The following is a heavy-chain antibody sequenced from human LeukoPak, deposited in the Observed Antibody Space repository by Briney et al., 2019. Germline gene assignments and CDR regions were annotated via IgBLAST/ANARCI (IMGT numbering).Heavy chain of an antibody. CDR3: ARDFMVGATSAYYFDY. CDR1: GYTFTGYH. CDR2: INPYSGDT. V-gene: IGHV1-2*06. D-gene: IGHD1-26*01. Sequence: ASVKVSCKASGYTFTGYHIHWVRQAPGQGLEWMGRINPYSGDTNFAQKFQGRVTMTRDTSITTAYMDLSSLTPDDTAVYFCARDFMVGATSAYYFDYWGQGTLVTVSS. J-gene: IGHJ4*02.